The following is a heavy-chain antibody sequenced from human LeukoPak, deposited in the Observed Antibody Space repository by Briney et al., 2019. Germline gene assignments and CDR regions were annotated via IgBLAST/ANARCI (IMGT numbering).Heavy chain of an antibody. D-gene: IGHD3-3*01. J-gene: IGHJ5*02. CDR2: INHSGST. V-gene: IGHV4-34*01. Sequence: PGGSLRLSCAASGFTFSSYEMNWVRQAPGKGLEWIGEINHSGSTNYNPSLKSRVTISVDTSKNQFSLKLSSVTAADTAVYYCAGVFSYPLRAPFDPWGQGTLVTVSS. CDR1: GFTFSSYE. CDR3: AGVFSYPLRAPFDP.